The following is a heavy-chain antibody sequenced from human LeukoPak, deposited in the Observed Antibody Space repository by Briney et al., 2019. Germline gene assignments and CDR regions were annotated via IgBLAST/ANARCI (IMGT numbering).Heavy chain of an antibody. Sequence: GGSLRLSCAASGFTFSSYWMSWVRQAPGEGLEWVAIIKQDGSEKYYVDSVKGRFTISRDNAKNSLYLQMNSLRAEDTAVYYCARSPFLGSYYMDVWGKGTTVTVS. V-gene: IGHV3-7*01. J-gene: IGHJ6*03. D-gene: IGHD2/OR15-2a*01. CDR3: ARSPFLGSYYMDV. CDR1: GFTFSSYW. CDR2: IKQDGSEK.